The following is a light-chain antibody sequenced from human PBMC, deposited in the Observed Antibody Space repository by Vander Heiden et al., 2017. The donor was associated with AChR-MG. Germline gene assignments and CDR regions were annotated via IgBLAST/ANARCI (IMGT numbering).Light chain of an antibody. J-gene: IGKJ2*01. CDR2: AAS. CDR1: QSISSY. V-gene: IGKV1-39*01. CDR3: QQRDSTPGT. Sequence: DIQMTQSPSSLSASVGDRVTITCRASQSISSYLNWYQQKPGKAPKLLIYAASSLQSGVPSRFSGSGSGTDFTLTISRLQPEDFATYYCQQRDSTPGTFGQRTKLDIK.